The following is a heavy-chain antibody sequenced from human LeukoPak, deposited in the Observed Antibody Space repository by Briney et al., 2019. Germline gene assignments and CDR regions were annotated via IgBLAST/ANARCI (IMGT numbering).Heavy chain of an antibody. CDR1: GFTFSDHY. J-gene: IGHJ4*02. CDR3: ARRGSGTYDFDY. D-gene: IGHD1-26*01. V-gene: IGHV3-33*08. CDR2: IWYDGSNK. Sequence: PGGSLRLSCAASGFTFSDHYMDWVRQAPGKGLEWVALIWYDGSNKDYADSVKGRFTISRDNSKNTLYLQMNSLRAEDTAVYYCARRGSGTYDFDYWGQGTLVTVSS.